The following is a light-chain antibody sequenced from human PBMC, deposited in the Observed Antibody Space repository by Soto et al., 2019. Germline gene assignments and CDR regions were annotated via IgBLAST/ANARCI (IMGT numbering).Light chain of an antibody. V-gene: IGLV2-11*01. CDR1: SSDVGGYNY. CDR3: CSYAGSHTPRV. CDR2: DVS. Sequence: QSALTQPRSVSGSPGQSVTISCTGTSSDVGGYNYVSWYQQHPGKAPKLMIYDVSKRPSGVPDRFSGSKSGNTASLTISGLQAEDEADYYCCSYAGSHTPRVFGTGTTVTVL. J-gene: IGLJ1*01.